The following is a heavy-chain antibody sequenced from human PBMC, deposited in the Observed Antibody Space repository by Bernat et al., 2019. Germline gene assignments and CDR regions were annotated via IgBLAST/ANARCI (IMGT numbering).Heavy chain of an antibody. CDR3: ARDMEGDYLDY. D-gene: IGHD3-10*01. Sequence: QVQLVESGGGLVQPGRSLRLSCAASGFTFRSYGMHWVRQAQGKGLGWVAVIWYDGSNKYYAASVKGGFTISRDNSKNTLYLQMNSLRAEDTAVYYCARDMEGDYLDYWGQGTLVTVSS. J-gene: IGHJ4*02. CDR1: GFTFRSYG. V-gene: IGHV3-33*01. CDR2: IWYDGSNK.